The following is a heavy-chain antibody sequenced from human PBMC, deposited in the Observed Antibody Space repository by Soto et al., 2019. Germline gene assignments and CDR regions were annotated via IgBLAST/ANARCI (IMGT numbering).Heavy chain of an antibody. Sequence: QVQLVESGGGVVQPGMSLRLSCAASGFTCSSYGMHWVRQAPGKGLEWVAVISYDGSNKYYADSVKGRFTISRDNSTNTLYLQMNSLRAEDTAVYYCAKLGNGLWDNYYYYGRDVWGQGTTVTVSS. CDR2: ISYDGSNK. D-gene: IGHD3-10*01. CDR1: GFTCSSYG. V-gene: IGHV3-30*18. J-gene: IGHJ6*02. CDR3: AKLGNGLWDNYYYYGRDV.